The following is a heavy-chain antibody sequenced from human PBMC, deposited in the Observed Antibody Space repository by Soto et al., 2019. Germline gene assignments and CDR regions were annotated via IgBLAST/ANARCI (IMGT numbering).Heavy chain of an antibody. J-gene: IGHJ6*02. CDR3: ARGYSRYGSGDRPDYYHYYGMDV. D-gene: IGHD5-12*01. Sequence: PGESLKISCKGSGYSFTSYWIGWVRQMPGKGLEWMGIIYPGDSDTRYSPSFQGQVTISADKSISTAYLQWSSLKASDTAMYYCARGYSRYGSGDRPDYYHYYGMDVWGQGTTVTVSS. CDR2: IYPGDSDT. V-gene: IGHV5-51*01. CDR1: GYSFTSYW.